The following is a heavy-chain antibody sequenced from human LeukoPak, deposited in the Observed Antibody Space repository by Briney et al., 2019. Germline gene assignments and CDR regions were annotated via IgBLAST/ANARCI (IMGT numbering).Heavy chain of an antibody. J-gene: IGHJ3*02. CDR3: GRAGNSIFGAAMDAFDI. CDR2: INWNGDSR. Sequence: GGSLRLSCAASGFTFDDYGRSWVRQVPGKGLEWVSFINWNGDSRGYVDSVKGRFTISRDKATNSLYLEMSSLRGEDTAFFYCGRAGNSIFGAAMDAFDIWSQGTLVTVSS. CDR1: GFTFDDYG. V-gene: IGHV3-20*04. D-gene: IGHD3-3*01.